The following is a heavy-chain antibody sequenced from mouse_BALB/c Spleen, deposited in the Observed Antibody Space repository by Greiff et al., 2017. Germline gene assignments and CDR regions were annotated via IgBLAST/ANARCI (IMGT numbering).Heavy chain of an antibody. Sequence: EVQLQQSGPELMKPGASVKISCKASGYSFTSYYMHWVKQSHGKSLEWIGYIDPFNGGTSYNQKFKGKATLTVDTSSNTAYLQLSSLTSEDTAVYYCAAPLDWYFDVWGAGTTVTVSS. J-gene: IGHJ1*01. V-gene: IGHV1-31*01. CDR2: IDPFNGGT. CDR1: GYSFTSYY. CDR3: AAPLDWYFDV. D-gene: IGHD4-1*01.